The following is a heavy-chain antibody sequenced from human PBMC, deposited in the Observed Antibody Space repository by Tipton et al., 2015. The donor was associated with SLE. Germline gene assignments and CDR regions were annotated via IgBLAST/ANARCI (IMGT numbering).Heavy chain of an antibody. V-gene: IGHV3-7*01. CDR3: ARSRGIVVVVGGAFDY. CDR2: IKHDGSEK. D-gene: IGHD2-15*01. J-gene: IGHJ4*02. Sequence: GSLRLSCVGSGFTLSMHWMSWVRQAPGKGLEWVANIKHDGSEKTYADSVKGRFSISRDNSKKSLYLEMNDLRVEDTAVYYCARSRGIVVVVGGAFDYWGQGTLVTVSS. CDR1: GFTLSMHW.